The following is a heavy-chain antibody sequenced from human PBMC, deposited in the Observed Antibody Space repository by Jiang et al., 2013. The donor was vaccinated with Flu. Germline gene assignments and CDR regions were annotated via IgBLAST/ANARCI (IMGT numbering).Heavy chain of an antibody. V-gene: IGHV1-46*01. D-gene: IGHD5-18*01. Sequence: LEWMGIINPSGGSTSYAQKFQGRVTMTRDTSTSTVYMELSSLRSEDTAVYYCARDLTAESLDYWGQGTLVTVSS. J-gene: IGHJ4*02. CDR3: ARDLTAESLDY. CDR2: INPSGGST.